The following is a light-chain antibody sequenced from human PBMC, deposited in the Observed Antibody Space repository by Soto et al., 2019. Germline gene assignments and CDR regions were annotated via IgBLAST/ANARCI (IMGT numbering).Light chain of an antibody. Sequence: QPVLTQPPSASGTPGQRVTMSCSGSRPNIGSNTVNWYQQFPGTAPKVLIYSNEQRPSGVPDRFSGSKSDTSASLAISGLQAEDEADYYCAAWDDSRKVVVFGGGTKLTVL. J-gene: IGLJ2*01. CDR3: AAWDDSRKVVV. V-gene: IGLV1-44*01. CDR2: SNE. CDR1: RPNIGSNT.